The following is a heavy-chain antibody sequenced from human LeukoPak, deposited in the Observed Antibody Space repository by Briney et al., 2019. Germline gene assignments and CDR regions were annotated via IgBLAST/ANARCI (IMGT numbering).Heavy chain of an antibody. CDR1: GYTLTELS. D-gene: IGHD3-22*01. J-gene: IGHJ4*02. CDR3: ASRPNTYYYDSRGDY. Sequence: ASVKVSCKVSGYTLTELSMHWVRQAPGKGLEWMGGFDPEDGETIYAQKFQGRVTMTEDTSTDTAYMELSSLRSEDTAVYYCASRPNTYYYDSRGDYWGQGTLVTVSS. V-gene: IGHV1-24*01. CDR2: FDPEDGET.